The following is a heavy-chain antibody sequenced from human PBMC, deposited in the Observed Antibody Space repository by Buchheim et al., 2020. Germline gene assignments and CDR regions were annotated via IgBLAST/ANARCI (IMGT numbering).Heavy chain of an antibody. CDR2: TYYSGST. V-gene: IGHV4-61*01. Sequence: QVQLQESGPGLVKPSETLSLTCTVSGGSVSSGSYYWSWLRQPPGKGLEWIGYTYYSGSTNYNPSLKSRVTISLDTSKNQFSLKLSSVTAADTAVYYCARMPFEYYYGSGSPFFDYWGQGTL. D-gene: IGHD3-10*01. J-gene: IGHJ4*02. CDR3: ARMPFEYYYGSGSPFFDY. CDR1: GGSVSSGSYY.